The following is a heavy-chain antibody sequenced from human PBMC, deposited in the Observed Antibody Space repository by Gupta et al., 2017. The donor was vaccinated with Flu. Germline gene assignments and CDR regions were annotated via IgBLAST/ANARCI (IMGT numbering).Heavy chain of an antibody. CDR2: INDDGSIT. V-gene: IGHV3-74*01. J-gene: IGHJ4*02. CDR1: GFAFSNLW. CDR3: TALAAPTDY. Sequence: EVQMVESGGGLVLPGGSLRLTCATSGFAFSNLWMHWVRQIPGKGLTWVSEINDDGSITTYAPSVKGRFTISRDNAMNTLYLQMNSLTADDSAVYYCTALAAPTDYWGQGPLVTVSS. D-gene: IGHD6-6*01.